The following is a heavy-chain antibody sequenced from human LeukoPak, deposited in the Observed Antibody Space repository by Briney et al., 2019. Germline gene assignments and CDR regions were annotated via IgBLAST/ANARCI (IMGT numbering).Heavy chain of an antibody. D-gene: IGHD3-22*01. CDR2: INHSGST. Sequence: SETLSLTCAVYGGSFSGYYWSWIRQPPGKGLEWIGEINHSGSTNYNPSLKSRVTISVDTSKNQFSLKLSSVTAADTAVYYCARDGPEYYYDSSGYYHDAFDIWGQGTMVTVSS. J-gene: IGHJ3*02. V-gene: IGHV4-34*01. CDR1: GGSFSGYY. CDR3: ARDGPEYYYDSSGYYHDAFDI.